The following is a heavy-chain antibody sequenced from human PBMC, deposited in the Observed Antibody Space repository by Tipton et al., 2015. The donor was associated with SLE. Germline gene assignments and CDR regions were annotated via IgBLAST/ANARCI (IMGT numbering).Heavy chain of an antibody. CDR2: INHSGST. CDR1: GGSFSGYY. Sequence: LRLSCAVYGGSFSGYYWSWIRQPPGKGLEWIGEINHSGSTNYNPSLKSRVTISLDTSKNQFSLKLSSVTAADTAVYYCARGGILTGYYPWFDPWGQGTLISVSS. V-gene: IGHV4-34*01. CDR3: ARGGILTGYYPWFDP. D-gene: IGHD3-9*01. J-gene: IGHJ5*02.